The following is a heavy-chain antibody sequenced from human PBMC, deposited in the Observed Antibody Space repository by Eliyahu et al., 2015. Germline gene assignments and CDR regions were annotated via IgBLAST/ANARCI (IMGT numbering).Heavy chain of an antibody. Sequence: EVQLLESGGGLVQPGGSLRLSCAASGFTFSSXAMSWVRQAPGKGLEGVSAISGSGGSTYYADSVKGRFTISRDNSKNTLYLQMNSLRAEDTAVYYCAKMGGYCSSTSCYYFDYWGQGTLVTVSS. CDR1: GFTFSSXA. V-gene: IGHV3-23*01. CDR3: AKMGGYCSSTSCYYFDY. D-gene: IGHD2-2*01. J-gene: IGHJ4*02. CDR2: ISGSGGST.